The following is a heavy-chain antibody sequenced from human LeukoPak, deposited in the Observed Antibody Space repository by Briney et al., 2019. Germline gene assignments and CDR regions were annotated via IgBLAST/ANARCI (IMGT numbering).Heavy chain of an antibody. CDR1: GFTVSSDY. CDR3: ARSSHYDILTGYSEEDAFDI. D-gene: IGHD3-9*01. J-gene: IGHJ3*02. CDR2: IYSGGST. V-gene: IGHV3-53*01. Sequence: GGSLRLSCAASGFTVSSDYMSWVRQPPGKGLEWVSVIYSGGSTNYADSVKGRFTISRDNSKNTLYLQMNSLRVEDTAVYYCARSSHYDILTGYSEEDAFDIWGQGTMVTVSS.